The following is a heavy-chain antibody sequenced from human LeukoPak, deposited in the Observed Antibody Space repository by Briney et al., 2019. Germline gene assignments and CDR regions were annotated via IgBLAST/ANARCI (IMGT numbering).Heavy chain of an antibody. J-gene: IGHJ6*04. CDR1: GFTFSNAW. V-gene: IGHV3-15*01. D-gene: IGHD2-2*01. CDR2: IKSKTDGGTT. CDR3: TTGKVSGYCSSTSCPAEDYGIDV. Sequence: GGSLRLSCAASGFTFSNAWMSWVRQAPGKGLEWVGRIKSKTDGGTTDYAAPVKGRFTISRDDSKNTLYLQMNSLKTEDTAVYYCTTGKVSGYCSSTSCPAEDYGIDVWGKGTTVTVSS.